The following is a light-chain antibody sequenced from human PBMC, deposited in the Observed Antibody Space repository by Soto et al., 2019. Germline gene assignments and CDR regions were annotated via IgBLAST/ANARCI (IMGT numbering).Light chain of an antibody. Sequence: EIVLTHSPGTLSLSPGERATLSFSSSQSVSSSYLAWYQQKPGQAPRLLIHGASSRAAGIPVRFSGSGSGTDFTLTISSLEPEDFAVYYCQQRDNWPPTWTFGQGTKVDIK. CDR2: GAS. V-gene: IGKV3D-20*02. CDR3: QQRDNWPPTWT. J-gene: IGKJ1*01. CDR1: QSVSSSY.